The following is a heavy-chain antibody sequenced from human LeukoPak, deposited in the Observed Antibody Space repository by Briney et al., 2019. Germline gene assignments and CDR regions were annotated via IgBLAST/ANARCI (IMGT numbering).Heavy chain of an antibody. CDR3: ARDCGGDCYFGY. CDR2: ISSSSSYI. Sequence: GGSLRLSCAASGFTFSSYSMNWVRQAPGKGLEWVSSISSSSSYIYYADSVKGRFTISRDNAKNSLYLQMNSLRAEDTAVYYCARDCGGDCYFGYWGQGTLVTV. V-gene: IGHV3-21*01. D-gene: IGHD2-21*01. J-gene: IGHJ4*02. CDR1: GFTFSSYS.